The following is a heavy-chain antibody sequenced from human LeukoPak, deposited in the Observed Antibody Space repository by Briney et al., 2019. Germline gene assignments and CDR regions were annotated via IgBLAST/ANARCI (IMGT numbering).Heavy chain of an antibody. J-gene: IGHJ4*02. CDR2: ISGYNGNT. CDR3: ARAGRLKSGSNIY. D-gene: IGHD1-26*01. CDR1: GYNFTNCG. Sequence: ASVKVCCRGFGYNFTNCGISWVRQAPGQRLEWMGRISGYNGNTDYAQKFQARVTMTTDTSTSTGYLELRSVRSDDTAVYYCARAGRLKSGSNIYWGRGTLVTVSS. V-gene: IGHV1-18*01.